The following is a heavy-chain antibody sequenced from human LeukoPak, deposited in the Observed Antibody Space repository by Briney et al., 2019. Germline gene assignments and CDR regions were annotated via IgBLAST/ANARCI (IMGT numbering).Heavy chain of an antibody. J-gene: IGHJ4*02. CDR2: IKQDGSER. CDR1: GFSFSSYW. V-gene: IGHV3-7*01. Sequence: GGSLRLXCSASGFSFSSYWMAWVRQAPGKGLEWVANIKQDGSERYYVDSVKGRFTISRDNAKNSLYLQMHSLRAEDTAVYYCARSVAGFDYWGQGTLVTVSS. D-gene: IGHD6-19*01. CDR3: ARSVAGFDY.